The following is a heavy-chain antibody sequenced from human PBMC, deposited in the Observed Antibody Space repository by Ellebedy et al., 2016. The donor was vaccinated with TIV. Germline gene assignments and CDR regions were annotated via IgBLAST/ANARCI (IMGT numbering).Heavy chain of an antibody. D-gene: IGHD1-1*01. CDR2: IWYDGSNK. V-gene: IGHV3-33*01. Sequence: GESLKISCAASGFTFSSYGMHWVRQAPGKGLEWVAVIWYDGSNKYYADSVKGRFTTSRDNSKNTLYLQMNSLRAEDTAVYYCARAALEYWGQGTLVTVSS. CDR3: ARAALEY. CDR1: GFTFSSYG. J-gene: IGHJ4*02.